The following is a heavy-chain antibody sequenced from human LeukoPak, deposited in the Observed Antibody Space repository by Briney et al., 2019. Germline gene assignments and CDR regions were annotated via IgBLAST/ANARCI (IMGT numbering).Heavy chain of an antibody. CDR3: AQEGYVWGSYRQFDY. CDR2: IIPIFGTA. CDR1: GGTFSSYA. D-gene: IGHD3-16*02. Sequence: SVKVSCKASGGTFSSYAISWVRQAPGQGLEWMGGIIPIFGTANYAQKFQGRVTITADESTSTAYMELSSPRSEDTAVYYCAQEGYVWGSYRQFDYWGQGTLVTVSS. V-gene: IGHV1-69*13. J-gene: IGHJ4*02.